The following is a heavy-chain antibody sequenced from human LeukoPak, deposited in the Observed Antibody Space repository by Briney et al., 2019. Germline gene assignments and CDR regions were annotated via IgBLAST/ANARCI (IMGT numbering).Heavy chain of an antibody. Sequence: SETLSLTCAVYGGSFSGYYWSWIRQPAGKGLEWIGRIYTSGSTNYNPSLKSRVTMSVDTSKNQFSLKLSSVTAADTAVYYCARDAGLSSSSWYADYWGQGTLVTVSS. CDR3: ARDAGLSSSSWYADY. J-gene: IGHJ4*02. V-gene: IGHV4-4*07. D-gene: IGHD6-13*01. CDR1: GGSFSGYY. CDR2: IYTSGST.